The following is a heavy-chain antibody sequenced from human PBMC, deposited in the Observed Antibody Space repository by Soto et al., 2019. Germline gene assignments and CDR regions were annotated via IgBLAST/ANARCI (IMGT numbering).Heavy chain of an antibody. V-gene: IGHV3-74*01. J-gene: IGHJ4*02. Sequence: EVQLVESGGGLVQPGGSLRLSCAASGFTFSSYWMHWVRQAPGKGLVWVSRINSDGSSTSYADSVKGRFTISRDNAKNTRYRQRNGRRAEDRAVYYCVRTSLVVAAATREDYWGQGTRVTVPS. CDR1: GFTFSSYW. D-gene: IGHD2-15*01. CDR3: VRTSLVVAAATREDY. CDR2: INSDGSST.